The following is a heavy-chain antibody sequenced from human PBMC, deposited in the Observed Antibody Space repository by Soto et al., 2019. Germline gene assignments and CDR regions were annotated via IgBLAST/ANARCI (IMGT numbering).Heavy chain of an antibody. J-gene: IGHJ6*02. CDR2: IRSKANSYAT. V-gene: IGHV3-73*01. CDR1: GFTFSGSA. CDR3: TRTRDTDGWSQTYYYYYGMDV. D-gene: IGHD6-19*01. Sequence: GGSLRLSCAASGFTFSGSAMHWVRQASGKGLEWVGRIRSKANSYATAYAASVKGRFTISRDDSKNTAYLQMNSLKTEDTAVYYCTRTRDTDGWSQTYYYYYGMDVWGQGTTVTVSS.